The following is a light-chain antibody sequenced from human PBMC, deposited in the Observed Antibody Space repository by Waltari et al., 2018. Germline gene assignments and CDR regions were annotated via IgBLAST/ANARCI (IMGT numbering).Light chain of an antibody. CDR1: QSVSNY. Sequence: EIVLTQSPATLSLSPGERATLSCEASQSVSNYLAWYQQKRGKTPRLLIYDASNRATGIPARFRGSGSGTDFTLTISGLEPEDSAVYYCQLRYSWPPKFTFGPGTKVEIK. J-gene: IGKJ3*01. V-gene: IGKV3-11*01. CDR2: DAS. CDR3: QLRYSWPPKFT.